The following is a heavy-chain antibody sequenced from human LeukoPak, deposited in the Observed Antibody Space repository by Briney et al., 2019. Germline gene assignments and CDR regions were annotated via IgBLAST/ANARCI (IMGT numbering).Heavy chain of an antibody. CDR2: INPNTGGT. J-gene: IGHJ4*02. CDR1: GYTFTGYY. CDR3: ASYPRYMSSPPFDY. V-gene: IGHV1-2*02. D-gene: IGHD5-12*01. Sequence: GASVKVSCKASGYTFTGYYMHWVRQAPGQGLEWMGWINPNTGGTNYAQKFQGRVTMTRDTAISTAYMELGRLTSDDTAVYYCASYPRYMSSPPFDYWGQGTLVTVSP.